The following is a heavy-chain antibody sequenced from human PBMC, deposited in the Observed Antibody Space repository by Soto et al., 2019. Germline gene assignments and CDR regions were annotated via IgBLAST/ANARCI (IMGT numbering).Heavy chain of an antibody. J-gene: IGHJ4*01. CDR1: VFIFSNAW. Sequence: EVHLVESGGGLVKPGGSLRLSCAASVFIFSNAWINWFSQAPGKGLEWVGRVKSKTDGGTTDFAAPVKGRFAISRDDSKNMVYLEMNSLKTEDTAIYYCTTDSYMTTIIVRFDYWGHGTLVTVSS. V-gene: IGHV3-15*07. CDR3: TTDSYMTTIIVRFDY. D-gene: IGHD4-17*01. CDR2: VKSKTDGGTT.